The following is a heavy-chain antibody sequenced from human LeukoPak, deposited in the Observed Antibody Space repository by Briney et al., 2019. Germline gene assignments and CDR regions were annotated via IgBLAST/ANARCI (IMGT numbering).Heavy chain of an antibody. CDR2: IWYDGSNK. D-gene: IGHD3-22*01. CDR1: GFTFSSYG. CDR3: ARAMIVVDNDAFDI. V-gene: IGHV3-33*01. Sequence: GGSLRPSCAASGFTFSSYGMHWVRQAPGKGLEWVAVIWYDGSNKYYADSVKGRFTISRDNSKNTLYLQMNSLRAEDTAVNYCARAMIVVDNDAFDIWGQGTMVTVSS. J-gene: IGHJ3*02.